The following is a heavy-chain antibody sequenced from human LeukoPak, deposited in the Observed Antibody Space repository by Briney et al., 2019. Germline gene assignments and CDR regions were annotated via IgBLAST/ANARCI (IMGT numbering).Heavy chain of an antibody. V-gene: IGHV3-23*01. D-gene: IGHD3-10*01. Sequence: GGSLRLSCAASGFAFSSYAMSWVRRAPGKGLEWGSVTSGSGGNPYYADSVKGRFTISRDNSKNTVYLHMNSLRAEDTALYYCGKETGIILVRGAVDYWGQGTLVTVSS. CDR2: TSGSGGNP. J-gene: IGHJ4*02. CDR3: GKETGIILVRGAVDY. CDR1: GFAFSSYA.